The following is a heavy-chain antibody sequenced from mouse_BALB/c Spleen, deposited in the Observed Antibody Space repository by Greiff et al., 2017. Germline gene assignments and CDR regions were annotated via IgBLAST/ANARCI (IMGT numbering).Heavy chain of an antibody. D-gene: IGHD1-1*01. V-gene: IGHV1S135*01. J-gene: IGHJ1*01. CDR3: ARSITTIWYFDV. Sequence: LLESGPELMKPGASVKISCKASGYSFTSYYMHWVKQSHGKSLEWIGYIDPFNGGTSYNQKFKGKATLTVDKSSSTAYMHLSSLTSEDSAVYYCARSITTIWYFDVWGAGTTVTVSS. CDR1: GYSFTSYY. CDR2: IDPFNGGT.